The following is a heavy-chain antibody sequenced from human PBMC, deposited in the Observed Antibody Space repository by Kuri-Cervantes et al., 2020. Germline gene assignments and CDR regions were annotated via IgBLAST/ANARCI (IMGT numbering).Heavy chain of an antibody. V-gene: IGHV3-7*01. J-gene: IGHJ4*02. CDR2: IKQDGSEK. CDR3: ARERVSGGSCFDY. CDR1: GFTFSSSW. D-gene: IGHD2-15*01. Sequence: GESLKISCAASGFTFSSSWMSWVRQAPGKGLEWVANIKQDGSEKYYVDSVKGRFTISRDNAKNSLSLQMDSLRAEDTAVYYCARERVSGGSCFDYWGQGTLVTVSS.